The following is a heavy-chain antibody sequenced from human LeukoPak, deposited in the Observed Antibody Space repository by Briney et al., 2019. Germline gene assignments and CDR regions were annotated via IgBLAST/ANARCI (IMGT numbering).Heavy chain of an antibody. J-gene: IGHJ4*02. Sequence: SETLSLTCTVSGGSISSGSCYWSWIRQPAGKGLEWIGRIYTSGSTNYNPSLKSRVTISLDTSKNQFSLKLSSVTAADTAVYYCARDHIWDYGSGSYANWGQGTLVTVSS. CDR1: GGSISSGSCY. V-gene: IGHV4-61*02. D-gene: IGHD3-10*01. CDR2: IYTSGST. CDR3: ARDHIWDYGSGSYAN.